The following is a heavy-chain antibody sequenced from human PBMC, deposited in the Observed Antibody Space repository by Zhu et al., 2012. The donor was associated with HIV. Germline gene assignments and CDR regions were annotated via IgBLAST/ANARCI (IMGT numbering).Heavy chain of an antibody. CDR3: ARQPYYYDSSGSRQGYFDL. V-gene: IGHV4-34*01. CDR2: INHSGST. Sequence: QVQLQQWGAGLLKPSETLSLTCAVYGGSFSDYFWSWIRQPPGKGLEWLGEINHSGSTNYNPSLKSRVTISVDTSKKQFSLKLSSVTAVDTTVYYCARQPYYYDSSGSRQGYFDLVGRGTLVTVSS. D-gene: IGHD3-22*01. CDR1: GGSFSDYF. J-gene: IGHJ2*01.